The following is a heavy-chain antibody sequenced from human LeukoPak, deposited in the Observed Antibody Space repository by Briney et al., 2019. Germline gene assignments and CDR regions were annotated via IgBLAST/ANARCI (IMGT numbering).Heavy chain of an antibody. V-gene: IGHV1-18*01. CDR3: ARASGWYLLDY. CDR1: AYTYTSYG. D-gene: IGHD6-19*01. CDR2: ISAYNGNT. Sequence: GASVKVSSKDSAYTYTSYGISWVRQAPGQGLEWMGWISAYNGNTNYAQKLQGRVTMTTDTSTSTAYMELRSLRSDDTAVYYCARASGWYLLDYWGQGTLVTVSS. J-gene: IGHJ4*02.